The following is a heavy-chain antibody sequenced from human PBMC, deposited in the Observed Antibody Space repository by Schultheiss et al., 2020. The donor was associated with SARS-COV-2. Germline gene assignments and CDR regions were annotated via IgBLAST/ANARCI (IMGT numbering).Heavy chain of an antibody. V-gene: IGHV3-21*01. Sequence: GGSLRLSCAASGFIFSDYNMNWVRQAPGKGLEWVSSISSSSSFIYYADSVKGRFTISRDNAKNSLFLQMNSLRDEDTAVYYCARDPQYYDFWSGYFHYWGQGTLVTVSS. CDR3: ARDPQYYDFWSGYFHY. J-gene: IGHJ4*02. D-gene: IGHD3-3*01. CDR1: GFIFSDYN. CDR2: ISSSSSFI.